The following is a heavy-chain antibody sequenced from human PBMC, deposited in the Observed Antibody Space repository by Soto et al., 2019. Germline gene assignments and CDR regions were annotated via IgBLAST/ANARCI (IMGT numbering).Heavy chain of an antibody. CDR3: VREETDLVHFGMDV. CDR1: GFTFSSYW. CDR2: IKYDGSST. J-gene: IGHJ6*02. D-gene: IGHD5-18*01. V-gene: IGHV3-74*01. Sequence: GGSLRLSCAASGFTFSSYWMHWVRQAPGRGLMWVSHIKYDGSSTTYADSVKGRFTISRDNAKNTLFLQMNSLTAEDTAVYYCVREETDLVHFGMDVWGQGTTVTVSS.